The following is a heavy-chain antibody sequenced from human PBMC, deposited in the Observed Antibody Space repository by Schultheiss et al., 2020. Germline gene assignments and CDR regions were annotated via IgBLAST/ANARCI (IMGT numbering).Heavy chain of an antibody. CDR1: GGSISSYY. CDR3: ARDKLMVYAIQFGNWFDP. Sequence: SATLSLTCTVSGGSISSYYWSWIRQPAGKGLEWIGRIYTSGSTNYNPSLKSRVTMSVDTSKNQFSLKLSSVTAADTAVYYCARDKLMVYAIQFGNWFDPWGQGTLVTGSS. V-gene: IGHV4-4*07. CDR2: IYTSGST. J-gene: IGHJ5*02. D-gene: IGHD2-8*01.